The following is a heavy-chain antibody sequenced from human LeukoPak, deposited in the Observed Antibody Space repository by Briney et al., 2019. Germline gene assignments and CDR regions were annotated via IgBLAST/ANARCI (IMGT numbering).Heavy chain of an antibody. CDR3: ARSRAFNSGAFDP. D-gene: IGHD1-26*01. CDR2: IYNGVNT. CDR1: GASVSSASY. V-gene: IGHV4-61*01. Sequence: SETLPLTCTVSGASVSSASYWTWIRQPPGKGVEWIAHIYNGVNTNYNPSLKSRVTISVDTSKYQFSLRLNSVTAADTAVYYCARSRAFNSGAFDPWGQGSLVTVSS. J-gene: IGHJ5*02.